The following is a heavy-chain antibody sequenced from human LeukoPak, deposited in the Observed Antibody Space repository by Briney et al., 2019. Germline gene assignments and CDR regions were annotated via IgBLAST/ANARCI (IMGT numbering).Heavy chain of an antibody. Sequence: ASVKVSRKASGYTFTSYYIHWVRQAPGQGLEWMGIINPSGGSTSYAQKFQGRVTMTGDTSTSTVFMELSSLRSGDTAVYYCARSYDSYDYWGQGTLVTVSS. CDR3: ARSYDSYDY. D-gene: IGHD3-22*01. CDR2: INPSGGST. CDR1: GYTFTSYY. V-gene: IGHV1-46*01. J-gene: IGHJ4*02.